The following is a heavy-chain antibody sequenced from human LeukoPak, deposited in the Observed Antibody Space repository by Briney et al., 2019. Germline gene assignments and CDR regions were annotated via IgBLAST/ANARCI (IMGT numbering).Heavy chain of an antibody. CDR1: GFTFSSYA. CDR2: ISYDGSNK. CDR3: AREVGAAFGFDP. V-gene: IGHV3-30*04. J-gene: IGHJ5*02. D-gene: IGHD1-26*01. Sequence: PGGSLRLSCAASGFTFSSYAMHWVRQAPGKGLEWVAVISYDGSNKYYADSVKGRFTISRDNSKNTPYLQMNSLRAEDTAVYYCAREVGAAFGFDPWGQGTLVTVSS.